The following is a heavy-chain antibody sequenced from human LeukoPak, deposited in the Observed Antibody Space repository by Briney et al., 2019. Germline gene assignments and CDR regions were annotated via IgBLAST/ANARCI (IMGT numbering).Heavy chain of an antibody. CDR2: ICSGGST. CDR1: GFTVSSNS. Sequence: GGSLRLSCAASGFTVSSNSMSWVRQAPGKGLEWVSIICSGGSTYNADSVKGRFTISRDNSKNTLYLQMNSLRAEDTAVYYCAREGTVRGQGTLVTVSS. CDR3: AREGTV. V-gene: IGHV3-66*01. J-gene: IGHJ4*02. D-gene: IGHD4-11*01.